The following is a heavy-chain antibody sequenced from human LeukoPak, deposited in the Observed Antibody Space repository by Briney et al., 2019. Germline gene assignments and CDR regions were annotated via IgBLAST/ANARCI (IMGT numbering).Heavy chain of an antibody. Sequence: ASVAVSCTASGYTFTSSGISWVRQAPGQGLEWMGWISAYNGNTNYAQKFQGRVTMTTDTSTTTAYMELRSLRSDDTAVYYCARVLGSRYYYDSSAYLDYWGQGTLVTVSS. V-gene: IGHV1-18*01. CDR1: GYTFTSSG. CDR3: ARVLGSRYYYDSSAYLDY. CDR2: ISAYNGNT. J-gene: IGHJ4*02. D-gene: IGHD3-22*01.